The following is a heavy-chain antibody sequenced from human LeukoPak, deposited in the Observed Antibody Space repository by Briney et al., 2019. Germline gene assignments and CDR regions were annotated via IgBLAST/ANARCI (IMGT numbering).Heavy chain of an antibody. CDR3: AKDRAHYGSIGYYGMDV. J-gene: IGHJ6*02. CDR1: GFTFDDYA. D-gene: IGHD3-10*01. Sequence: GRSLRLSCAASGFTFDDYAMHWVRQAPGKGLEWVSGISWSSGSIGYADSVKGRFTISRDNAKNSLYLQMNSLRAEDTALYYCAKDRAHYGSIGYYGMDVQGQGTTVTVSS. CDR2: ISWSSGSI. V-gene: IGHV3-9*01.